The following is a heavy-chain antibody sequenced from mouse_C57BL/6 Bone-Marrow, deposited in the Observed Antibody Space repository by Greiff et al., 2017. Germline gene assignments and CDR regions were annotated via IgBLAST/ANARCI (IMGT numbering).Heavy chain of an antibody. Sequence: VQLQQSGPELVKPGDSVKISCTASGYSFTGYFMNWVMQSHGKSLEWIGRINPYNGDTFYNQKFKGKATLTVDKSSSTAHMGLRSLTSEDSAAYSCAREGVITTVVATREYFDYWGQGTPLTVSS. CDR3: AREGVITTVVATREYFDY. CDR1: GYSFTGYF. J-gene: IGHJ2*01. V-gene: IGHV1-20*01. D-gene: IGHD1-1*01. CDR2: INPYNGDT.